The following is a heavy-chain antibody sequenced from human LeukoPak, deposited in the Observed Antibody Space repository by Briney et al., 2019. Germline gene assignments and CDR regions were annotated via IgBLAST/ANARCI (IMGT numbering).Heavy chain of an antibody. J-gene: IGHJ4*02. CDR1: GFTFSTYD. D-gene: IGHD1-1*01. CDR3: ARCTTGRTFGSLREIKRSREIDY. CDR2: VRSDGSKK. V-gene: IGHV3-30*02. Sequence: PGGSLRLSCAASGFTFSTYDMHWVRQAPGKGLEWVAFVRSDGSKKYYAESVKGRFTVSRDNSKNTLYLQMNSLRSEDTAVYYCARCTTGRTFGSLREIKRSREIDYWGQGTLVTVSS.